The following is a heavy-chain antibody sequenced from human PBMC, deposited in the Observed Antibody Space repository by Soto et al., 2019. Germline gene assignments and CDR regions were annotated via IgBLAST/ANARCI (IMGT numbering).Heavy chain of an antibody. D-gene: IGHD3-10*01. CDR3: ANSMDYYGSGSEH. CDR1: GFTFSSYA. V-gene: IGHV3-23*01. J-gene: IGHJ4*02. CDR2: ISGSGGST. Sequence: GSLRLSCAASGFTFSSYAMSWVRQAPGKGLEWVSAISGSGGSTYYADSVKGRFTISRDNSKNTLYLQMNSLRAEDTAVYYCANSMDYYGSGSEHWGQGTLVTVSS.